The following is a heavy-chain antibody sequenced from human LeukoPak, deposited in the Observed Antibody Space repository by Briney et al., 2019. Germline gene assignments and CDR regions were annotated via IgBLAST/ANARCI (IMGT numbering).Heavy chain of an antibody. CDR3: ARENWYSSDWYRLDH. D-gene: IGHD6-13*01. Sequence: SETLSLTCSVSGASINSHYWTWIRQPAGKGLEWIGRIYISGSTNYSPSLKSRVTMSVDTSKNQFSLNLISVTAADTAVYYCARENWYSSDWYRLDHWGQGTLVTVSS. J-gene: IGHJ4*02. V-gene: IGHV4-4*07. CDR1: GASINSHY. CDR2: IYISGST.